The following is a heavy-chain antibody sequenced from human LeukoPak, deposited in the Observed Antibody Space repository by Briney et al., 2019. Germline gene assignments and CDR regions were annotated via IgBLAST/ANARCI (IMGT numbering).Heavy chain of an antibody. CDR1: GFTFSSYA. D-gene: IGHD2-2*01. CDR2: ISGSGGST. CDR3: AKAGVVVPAAIYWFDP. V-gene: IGHV3-23*01. J-gene: IGHJ5*02. Sequence: PGGSLRLSCAASGFTFSSYAMSWVRQAPGKGLEWVSAISGSGGSTYYADSVKGRFTISRDNSKNTLYLQMNSLRAEDTAVYYCAKAGVVVPAAIYWFDPWGQGTLDTVSS.